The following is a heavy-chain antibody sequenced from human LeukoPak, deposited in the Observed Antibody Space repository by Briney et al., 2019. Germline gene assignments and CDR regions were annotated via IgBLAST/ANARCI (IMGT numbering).Heavy chain of an antibody. Sequence: GGSLRLSCAASGFIFSNYAMSWVRQAPGKGLEWVSLISGSGDTTHFADSVKGRFIISRDNFKNTVNLEMSSLRAEDTAVYYCVPEGFDIWGQGTMVTVSS. CDR3: VPEGFDI. V-gene: IGHV3-23*01. CDR2: ISGSGDTT. CDR1: GFIFSNYA. J-gene: IGHJ3*02.